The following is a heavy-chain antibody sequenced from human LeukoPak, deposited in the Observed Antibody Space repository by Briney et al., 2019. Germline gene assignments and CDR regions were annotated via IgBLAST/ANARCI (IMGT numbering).Heavy chain of an antibody. V-gene: IGHV1-2*02. CDR2: INPNSGGT. CDR1: GYTFTSYG. Sequence: ASVKVSCKASGYTFTSYGISWVRQAPGQGLEWMGWINPNSGGTNYAQKFQGRVTMTRDTSISTAYMELSRLRSDDTAVYYCARDWVGSYLGQVAFDIWGQGTMVTVSS. D-gene: IGHD1-26*01. J-gene: IGHJ3*02. CDR3: ARDWVGSYLGQVAFDI.